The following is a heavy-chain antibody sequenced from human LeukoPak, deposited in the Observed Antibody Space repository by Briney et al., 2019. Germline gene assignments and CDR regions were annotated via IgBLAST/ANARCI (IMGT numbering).Heavy chain of an antibody. CDR1: GFTFSSYG. J-gene: IGHJ4*02. V-gene: IGHV3-30*02. CDR2: IRYDGSNK. D-gene: IGHD2-21*01. CDR3: AKEGSYCGGDCFDY. Sequence: GGSLRLSCAASGFTFSSYGMHWVRQAPGKGLEWVAFIRYDGSNKYYADSVKGRFTISRDNSKNTRYLQMNSLRAADTPAYYCAKEGSYCGGDCFDYWGQGNLVTVSS.